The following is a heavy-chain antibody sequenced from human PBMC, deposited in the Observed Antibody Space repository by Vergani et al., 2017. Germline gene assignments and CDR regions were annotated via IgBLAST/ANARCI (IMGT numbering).Heavy chain of an antibody. CDR3: ARDQKARWTPHPMDV. Sequence: EVQLVESGGGLVQPGGSLRLSCAASGFTFSSYWMHWVRQAPGKGLVWVSRINSDGSSTSYADSVKGRFTISRDNAKNTLYLQMNSLRAEDTAVYYCARDQKARWTPHPMDVWGKGTTVTVSS. V-gene: IGHV3-74*01. J-gene: IGHJ6*03. CDR2: INSDGSST. D-gene: IGHD1-1*01. CDR1: GFTFSSYW.